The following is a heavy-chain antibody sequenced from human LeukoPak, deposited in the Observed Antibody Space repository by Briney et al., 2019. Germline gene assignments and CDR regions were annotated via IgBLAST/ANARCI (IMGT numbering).Heavy chain of an antibody. Sequence: GGSLRLSCAASGFTFNNYAMNWVRQAPGKGLERVSSISGGGETTYYADSAKGRFTISRDNSQNTLYLQMNSLRAEDTAVYYCARDYADYVGYFFFDYWGQGTLVTVSS. CDR2: ISGGGETT. CDR3: ARDYADYVGYFFFDY. CDR1: GFTFNNYA. J-gene: IGHJ4*02. V-gene: IGHV3-23*01. D-gene: IGHD4-17*01.